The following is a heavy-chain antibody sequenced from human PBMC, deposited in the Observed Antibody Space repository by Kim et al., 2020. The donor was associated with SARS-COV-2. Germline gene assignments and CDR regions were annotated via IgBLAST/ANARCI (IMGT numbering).Heavy chain of an antibody. Sequence: GGSLRLSCAASGFTFSSYGMHWVRQAPGKGLEWVAVIWYDGSNKYYADSVKGRFTISRDNSKNTLYLQMNSLRAEDTAVYYCAKEGSSGSYEPYYGMDVWGQGTTVTVSS. CDR2: IWYDGSNK. J-gene: IGHJ6*02. D-gene: IGHD1-26*01. CDR1: GFTFSSYG. V-gene: IGHV3-33*06. CDR3: AKEGSSGSYEPYYGMDV.